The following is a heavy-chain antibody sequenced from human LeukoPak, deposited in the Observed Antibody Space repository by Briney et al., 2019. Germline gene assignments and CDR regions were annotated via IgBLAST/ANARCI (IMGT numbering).Heavy chain of an antibody. CDR3: ARVPPKYCSSTSCHIDY. V-gene: IGHV4-38-2*02. CDR2: IYHSGST. CDR1: GYSISSGYY. J-gene: IGHJ4*02. Sequence: SETLSLTCTVSGYSISSGYYWGWIRQPPGKGLGWIGSIYHSGSTYYNPSLKSRVTISVDTSKNQFSLKLSSVTAADTAVYYCARVPPKYCSSTSCHIDYWGQGTLVTVSS. D-gene: IGHD2-2*02.